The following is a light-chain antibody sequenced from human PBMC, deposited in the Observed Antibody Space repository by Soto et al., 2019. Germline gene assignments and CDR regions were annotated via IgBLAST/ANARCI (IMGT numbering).Light chain of an antibody. V-gene: IGLV1-51*02. CDR3: AACDNPGFF. CDR1: SSNIGRNY. Sequence: QSVLTQPPSVSAAPGQKVTISCSGSSSNIGRNYVSWYQQFPGAAPKLLIYEHNKRPSGVPDRFSGSRSATSATLDITGLQAWDEADYYCAACDNPGFFFGTGTKVTVL. J-gene: IGLJ1*01. CDR2: EHN.